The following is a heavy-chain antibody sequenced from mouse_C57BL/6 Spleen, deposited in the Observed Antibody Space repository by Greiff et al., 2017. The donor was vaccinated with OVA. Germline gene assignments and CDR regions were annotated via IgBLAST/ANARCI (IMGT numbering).Heavy chain of an antibody. J-gene: IGHJ1*03. CDR3: ARDYYGSSYNWYFDV. Sequence: EVMLVESEGGLVQPGSSMKLSCTASGFTFSDYYMAWVRQVPEKGLEWVANINYDGSSTYYLDSLKSRFIISIDNAKNSLYLQMSSLKSEDTATDYCARDYYGSSYNWYFDVWGTGTTVTVSS. D-gene: IGHD1-1*01. CDR1: GFTFSDYY. V-gene: IGHV5-16*01. CDR2: INYDGSST.